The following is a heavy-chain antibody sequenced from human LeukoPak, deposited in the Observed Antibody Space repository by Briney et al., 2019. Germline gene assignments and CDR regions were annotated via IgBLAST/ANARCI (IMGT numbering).Heavy chain of an antibody. CDR2: ISGSGGST. Sequence: GGSLRLSFSASGSTFSSYDISWVRQAPGKGLEWVSAISGSGGSTYYADSVKGRFTISRDNSKNTLYLQMNSLRAEDTAVYYCAKPRYCSGGSCYGYFDYWGEGTLVTVSS. D-gene: IGHD2-15*01. CDR3: AKPRYCSGGSCYGYFDY. V-gene: IGHV3-23*01. CDR1: GSTFSSYD. J-gene: IGHJ4*02.